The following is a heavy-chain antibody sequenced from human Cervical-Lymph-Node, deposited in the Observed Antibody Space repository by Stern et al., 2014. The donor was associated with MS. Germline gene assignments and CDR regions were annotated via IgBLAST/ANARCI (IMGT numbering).Heavy chain of an antibody. CDR1: GFSLSNARMG. CDR3: ARMSGSILYAWANYFDY. D-gene: IGHD3-16*01. J-gene: IGHJ4*02. V-gene: IGHV2-26*01. Sequence: QVTLKESGPVLVKPTETLTLTCTVSGFSLSNARMGVSWIRQPPGKALEWLGHLFPNAEKSYRTSLKSRLTISKDTSKSQVVLTVTNMDPVDTATYYCARMSGSILYAWANYFDYWGQGILVIVSS. CDR2: LFPNAEK.